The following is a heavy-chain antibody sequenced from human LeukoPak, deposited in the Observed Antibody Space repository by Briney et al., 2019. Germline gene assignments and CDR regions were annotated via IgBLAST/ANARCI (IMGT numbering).Heavy chain of an antibody. V-gene: IGHV1-18*01. J-gene: IGHJ4*02. D-gene: IGHD3-3*01. Sequence: GASVKVSCKASGYTFTSYGISWVRQAPGQGLEWMGWISAYNGNTNYAQKLQGRVTMTTDKSTSTAYMELRSLRSDDTAVYYCARSYYDFWSGYYFDYWGQGTLVTVSS. CDR2: ISAYNGNT. CDR3: ARSYYDFWSGYYFDY. CDR1: GYTFTSYG.